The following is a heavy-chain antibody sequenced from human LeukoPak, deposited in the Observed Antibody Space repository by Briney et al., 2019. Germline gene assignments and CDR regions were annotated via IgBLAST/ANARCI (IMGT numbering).Heavy chain of an antibody. J-gene: IGHJ1*01. CDR1: EFTVGTNS. CDR2: IHSGGST. V-gene: IGHV3-53*01. Sequence: GGSLRLSCAASEFTVGTNSMSWVRQSPRKGLEWVSVIHSGGSTYYADSVNGRFTISRDNSRDTLFLQMNSLRAEDTALYYCASAREYCGSAECYEYFQHWGQGTLVTVSS. D-gene: IGHD2-21*01. CDR3: ASAREYCGSAECYEYFQH.